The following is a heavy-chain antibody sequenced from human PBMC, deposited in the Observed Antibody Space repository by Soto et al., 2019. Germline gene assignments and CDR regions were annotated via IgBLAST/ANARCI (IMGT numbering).Heavy chain of an antibody. J-gene: IGHJ5*02. D-gene: IGHD5-18*01. CDR2: IYYSGST. Sequence: QVQLQESGPGLVKPSETLSLTCTVSGGSVSSGSYYWSWIRQPPGKGLEWIGYIYYSGSTNYNPSLKSRVTISVDTSKNQFSLKLSSVTAADTAVYYCVRGPDTAMVTRWFDPWGQGTLVTVSS. V-gene: IGHV4-61*01. CDR1: GGSVSSGSYY. CDR3: VRGPDTAMVTRWFDP.